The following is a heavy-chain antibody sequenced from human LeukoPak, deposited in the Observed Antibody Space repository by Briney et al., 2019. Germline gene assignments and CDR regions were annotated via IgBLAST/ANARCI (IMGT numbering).Heavy chain of an antibody. CDR3: ARTLIEYSVSSCYFDY. D-gene: IGHD6-6*01. V-gene: IGHV3-30*03. J-gene: IGHJ4*02. Sequence: GSLRPFCAASGFTFSSYGLTWVRQASGKGVGWVAGISYDGSNKKYADSVKGRFTISRDNSKNTLYLQMNSLRAEDTAVYYCARTLIEYSVSSCYFDYWGQGTLVTVSS. CDR2: ISYDGSNK. CDR1: GFTFSSYG.